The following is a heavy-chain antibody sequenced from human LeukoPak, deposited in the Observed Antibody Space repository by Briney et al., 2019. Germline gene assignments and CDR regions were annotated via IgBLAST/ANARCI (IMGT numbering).Heavy chain of an antibody. Sequence: GRSLRLSCAASGFTFSSYAMHWVRQAPGKGLEWVAVISYDGSNKYYADSVKGRFTISRDNSKNTLYLQMNSLRAEDTAVYYCAREESNWGQGTLVTVSS. D-gene: IGHD2/OR15-2a*01. CDR3: AREESN. V-gene: IGHV3-30-3*01. CDR1: GFTFSSYA. CDR2: ISYDGSNK. J-gene: IGHJ4*02.